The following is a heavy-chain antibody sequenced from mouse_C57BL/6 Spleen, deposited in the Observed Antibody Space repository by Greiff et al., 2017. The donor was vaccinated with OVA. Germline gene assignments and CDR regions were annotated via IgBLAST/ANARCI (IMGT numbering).Heavy chain of an antibody. V-gene: IGHV2-2*01. D-gene: IGHD1-1*01. CDR1: GFSLTSYG. Sequence: QVQLKQSGPGLVQPSQSLSITCTVSGFSLTSYGVHWVRQSPGKGPEWLGVIWSGGSTDYNAAFISRLSISKDNSKSQVFFKMNSLQADDTAIYYCARRRYYGSSYDAMDYWGQGTSVTVSS. J-gene: IGHJ4*01. CDR3: ARRRYYGSSYDAMDY. CDR2: IWSGGST.